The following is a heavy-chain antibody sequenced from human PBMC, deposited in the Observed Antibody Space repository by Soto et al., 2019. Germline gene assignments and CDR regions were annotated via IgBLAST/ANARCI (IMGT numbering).Heavy chain of an antibody. CDR2: VSGSAGST. CDR3: AKDASSGITSFDS. Sequence: EVQLLESGGGLVQPVGSLRLSCAASGFTFSSYAMSWVRQAPGKGLEWVSVVSGSAGSTYYADSVKGRFTISRDNSKNTLYLQMNSLRAEDTAVYYCAKDASSGITSFDSWGRGTVVTVSS. J-gene: IGHJ2*01. CDR1: GFTFSSYA. D-gene: IGHD3-3*01. V-gene: IGHV3-23*01.